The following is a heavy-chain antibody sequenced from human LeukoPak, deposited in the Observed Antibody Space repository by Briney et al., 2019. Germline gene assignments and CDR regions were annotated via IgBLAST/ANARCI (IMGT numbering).Heavy chain of an antibody. CDR2: IYYSGST. J-gene: IGHJ4*02. CDR1: GGSFSGYY. Sequence: SETLSLTCAVYGGSFSGYYWSWIRQPPGKGLEWIGYIYYSGSTNYNPSLKSRVTISVDTSKNQFSLKLSSVTAADTAVYYCAREQQLVQGFDYWGQGTLVTVSS. CDR3: AREQQLVQGFDY. V-gene: IGHV4-59*01. D-gene: IGHD6-13*01.